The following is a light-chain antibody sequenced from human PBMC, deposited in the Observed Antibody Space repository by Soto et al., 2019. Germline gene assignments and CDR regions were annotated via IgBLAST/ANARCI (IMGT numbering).Light chain of an antibody. CDR2: TAP. CDR1: QSISSW. J-gene: IGKJ1*01. Sequence: DIQMTPSPSTLSPYIGDRATXTCRASQSISSWLAWYQQKPGKAPKLLIYTAPSLESAVPSRFSGSGSGTEFTLTISSMQPDDFATYYCQQYKGSFGQGGKLDI. V-gene: IGKV1-5*03. CDR3: QQYKGS.